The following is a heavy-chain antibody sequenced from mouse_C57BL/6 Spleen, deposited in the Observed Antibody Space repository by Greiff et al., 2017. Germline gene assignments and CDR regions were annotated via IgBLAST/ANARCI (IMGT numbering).Heavy chain of an antibody. D-gene: IGHD3-3*01. CDR2: ISSGSSTI. V-gene: IGHV5-17*01. Sequence: EVQRVESGGGLVKPGGSLKLSCAASGFTFSDYGMHWVRQAPEKGLEWVAYISSGSSTIYYADTVKGRVTISRDNAKNTLFLQMTSLRSEDTAMYYCGRRGTCGRDAMDYWGQGTSVTVSS. CDR3: GRRGTCGRDAMDY. J-gene: IGHJ4*01. CDR1: GFTFSDYG.